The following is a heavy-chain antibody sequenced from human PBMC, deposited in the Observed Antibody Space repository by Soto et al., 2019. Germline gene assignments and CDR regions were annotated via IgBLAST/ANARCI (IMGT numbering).Heavy chain of an antibody. J-gene: IGHJ4*02. Sequence: GSLRLSCAASGFTFNTYTMNWVRQAPGKGLEWVSYISSSSGTIYYADSVKGRFTISRDNAKNSLYLQMNSLRAEDTAVYYCARDREYQPLPDYWGQGTLVTVS. CDR2: ISSSSGTI. D-gene: IGHD2-2*01. V-gene: IGHV3-48*01. CDR3: ARDREYQPLPDY. CDR1: GFTFNTYT.